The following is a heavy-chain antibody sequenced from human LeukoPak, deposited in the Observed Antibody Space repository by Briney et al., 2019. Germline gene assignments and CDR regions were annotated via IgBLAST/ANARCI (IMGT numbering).Heavy chain of an antibody. CDR1: GGSFSGYY. V-gene: IGHV4-34*01. J-gene: IGHJ6*02. D-gene: IGHD2-2*01. Sequence: SETLSLTCAVYGGSFSGYYWSWIRQPPGKGQEWIGEINHSGSTNYNPSLKSRVTISVDTSKNQFSLKLSSVTAADTAVYYCAREAPQLPLTYYYGMDVWGQGTTVTVSS. CDR3: AREAPQLPLTYYYGMDV. CDR2: INHSGST.